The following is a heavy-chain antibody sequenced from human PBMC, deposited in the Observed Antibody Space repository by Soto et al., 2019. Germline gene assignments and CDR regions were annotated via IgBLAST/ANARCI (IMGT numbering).Heavy chain of an antibody. CDR2: IIPIFGAA. J-gene: IGHJ5*02. CDR3: ARDKGYYDYVWGSYRYLYNWFDP. V-gene: IGHV1-69*06. Sequence: SVKVSCKASGGTFSSYAISWVRQAPGQGLEWMGGIIPIFGAANYAQKFQGRVTITADKSTSTAYMELSSLRSEDTAVYYCARDKGYYDYVWGSYRYLYNWFDPWGQGTLVTVSS. CDR1: GGTFSSYA. D-gene: IGHD3-16*02.